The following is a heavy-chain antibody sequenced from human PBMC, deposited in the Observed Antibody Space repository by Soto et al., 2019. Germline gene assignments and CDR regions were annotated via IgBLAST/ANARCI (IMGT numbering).Heavy chain of an antibody. CDR3: ARDVDRTSHLNWFDP. CDR1: GFTFSRSA. V-gene: IGHV3-30-3*01. Sequence: GGSLRLSCAASGFTFSRSALHWVRQAPGKGLEWVAVISYDGSNKYYADSVKGRFTISRDTSKNTVYLQMDSLKVEDTAVYYCARDVDRTSHLNWFDPWGQGVMVTVSS. J-gene: IGHJ5*02. CDR2: ISYDGSNK. D-gene: IGHD5-12*01.